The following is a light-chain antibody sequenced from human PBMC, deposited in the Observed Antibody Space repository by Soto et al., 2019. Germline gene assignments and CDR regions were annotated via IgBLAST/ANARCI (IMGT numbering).Light chain of an antibody. Sequence: DIQMTQSPSTLSASVGDRVSITCRASQSLSRQLAWYQQKPGKAPNLLIYQASNLETGVPSRLTGSGARTEFTLTISGLQPDDLATDYFLQYQRDWTFGKGTKVEGK. CDR2: QAS. CDR3: LQYQRDWT. J-gene: IGKJ1*01. V-gene: IGKV1-5*03. CDR1: QSLSRQ.